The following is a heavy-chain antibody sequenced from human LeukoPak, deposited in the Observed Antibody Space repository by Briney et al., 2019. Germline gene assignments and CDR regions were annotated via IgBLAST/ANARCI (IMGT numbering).Heavy chain of an antibody. CDR3: ARVRGSSWPFDY. J-gene: IGHJ4*02. CDR1: GFTFSSYS. D-gene: IGHD6-13*01. Sequence: PGGSLRLSCAASGFTFSSYSMNWVRQAPGKGLEWVSSISSSSSYIYYADSVKGRFTISRDNAKNSLYLQMNSLRAEDMAVYYCARVRGSSWPFDYWGQGTLVTVSS. CDR2: ISSSSSYI. V-gene: IGHV3-21*01.